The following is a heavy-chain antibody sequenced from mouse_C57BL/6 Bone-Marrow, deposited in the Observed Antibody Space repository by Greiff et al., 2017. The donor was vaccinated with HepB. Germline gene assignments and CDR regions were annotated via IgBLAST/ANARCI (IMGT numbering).Heavy chain of an antibody. CDR3: TTYYYGSRILAR. V-gene: IGHV14-4*01. D-gene: IGHD1-1*01. Sequence: VHVKQSGAELVRPGASVKLSCTASGFNIKDDYMHWVKQRPEQGLEWIGWIDPENGDTEYASKFQGKATITADTSSNTAYLQLSSLTSEDTAVYYCTTYYYGSRILARWGQGTTLTVSS. CDR2: IDPENGDT. CDR1: GFNIKDDY. J-gene: IGHJ2*01.